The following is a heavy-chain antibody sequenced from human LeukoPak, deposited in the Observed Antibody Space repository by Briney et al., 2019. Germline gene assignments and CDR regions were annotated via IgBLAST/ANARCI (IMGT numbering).Heavy chain of an antibody. V-gene: IGHV1-2*02. J-gene: IGHJ5*02. CDR3: ARRGRRGYSSGWFDP. Sequence: ASVKVSCKASGYTFTGYYMHWVRQAPGQGVEWVGWINPNSGGTNYAQKFQGRVTMTRDTPISTAYMELSRLRSDDTAVYYCARRGRRGYSSGWFDPWGQGTLVTVSS. CDR1: GYTFTGYY. D-gene: IGHD6-19*01. CDR2: INPNSGGT.